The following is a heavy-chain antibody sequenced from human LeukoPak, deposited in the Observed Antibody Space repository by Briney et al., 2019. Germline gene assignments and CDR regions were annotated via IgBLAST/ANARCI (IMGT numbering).Heavy chain of an antibody. CDR1: GFTFGSW. V-gene: IGHV3-7*03. J-gene: IGHJ6*02. CDR3: AREGVVPAAIGDYYYYYGMDV. D-gene: IGHD2-2*02. CDR2: IKQDGSEK. Sequence: GGSLRLSCTASGFTFGSWIIWVRQAPRKGLEWVASIKQDGSEKYYSDSVKGRFTISRDNAKNSLYLQMNSLRAEDTAVYYCAREGVVPAAIGDYYYYYGMDVWGQGTTVTVSS.